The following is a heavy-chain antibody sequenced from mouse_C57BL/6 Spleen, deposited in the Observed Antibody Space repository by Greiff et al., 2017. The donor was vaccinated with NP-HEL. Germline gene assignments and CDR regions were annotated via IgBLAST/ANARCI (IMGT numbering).Heavy chain of an antibody. D-gene: IGHD1-1*01. CDR1: GYTFTSYW. J-gene: IGHJ1*03. Sequence: QVQLQQPGAELVMPGASVKLSCKASGYTFTSYWMHWVKQRPGQGLEWIGEIDPSDSYTNYNQKFKGKSTFTVDKSSSTAYMQLSSLTSEDSAVYYGARSGTVVAPYWYCDVWGTGTTVTVSS. V-gene: IGHV1-69*01. CDR3: ARSGTVVAPYWYCDV. CDR2: IDPSDSYT.